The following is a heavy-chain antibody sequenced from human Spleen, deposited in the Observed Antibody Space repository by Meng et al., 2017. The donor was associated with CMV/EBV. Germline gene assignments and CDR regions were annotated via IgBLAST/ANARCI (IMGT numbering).Heavy chain of an antibody. V-gene: IGHV4-39*01. J-gene: IGHJ6*02. CDR3: ARQADHYEFWSGSDPFGMDV. CDR1: NNNY. D-gene: IGHD3-3*01. Sequence: NNNYWGWIRQPPGKGLEWIGNIYYTGTTYYNPSLKSRVTISVDTSKNQFSLKVTSVTAVDTAVYYCARQADHYEFWSGSDPFGMDVWGQGTTVTVSS. CDR2: IYYTGTT.